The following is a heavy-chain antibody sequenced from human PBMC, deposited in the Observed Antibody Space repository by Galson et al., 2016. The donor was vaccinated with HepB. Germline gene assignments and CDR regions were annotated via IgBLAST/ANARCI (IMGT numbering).Heavy chain of an antibody. V-gene: IGHV4-34*01. CDR3: ARTWDRIRDFHH. Sequence: ETLSLTCAVYGGSFSGYYWTWIRQPPGKGLEWIGEINHGGSTNYNPSLKSRVTISVDPSKNHFSLKLSSCTAADTAVYYWARTWDRIRDFHHGGQGTRVAFSS. D-gene: IGHD1-26*01. CDR1: GGSFSGYY. J-gene: IGHJ1*01. CDR2: INHGGST.